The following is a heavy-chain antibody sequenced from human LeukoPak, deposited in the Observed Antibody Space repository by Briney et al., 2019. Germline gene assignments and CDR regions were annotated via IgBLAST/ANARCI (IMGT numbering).Heavy chain of an antibody. CDR2: IYSGGST. CDR3: ASGSVVVTAIDDFDY. D-gene: IGHD2-21*02. CDR1: GFTVSSNY. Sequence: GGSLRLSCAASGFTVSSNYMSWVRQAPGKGLEWVSVIYSGGSTYYADSVKGRFTISRDNSKNTLYLQMNSLRAEDTAVYYCASGSVVVTAIDDFDYWGQGTLVTVSS. J-gene: IGHJ4*02. V-gene: IGHV3-53*01.